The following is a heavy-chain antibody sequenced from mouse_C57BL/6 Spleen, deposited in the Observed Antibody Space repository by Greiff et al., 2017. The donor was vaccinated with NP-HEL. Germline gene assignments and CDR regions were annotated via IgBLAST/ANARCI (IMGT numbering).Heavy chain of an antibody. V-gene: IGHV3-6*01. CDR2: ISYDGSN. CDR3: ARNYGSSYPIDY. J-gene: IGHJ2*01. D-gene: IGHD1-1*01. Sequence: EVKLQESGPGLVKPSQSLSLTCSVTGYSITSGYYWNWIRQFPGNKLEWMGYISYDGSNNYNPSLKNRISITRDTSQNQFFLKLNSVTTEDTATYYCARNYGSSYPIDYWGQGTTLTVAS. CDR1: GYSITSGYY.